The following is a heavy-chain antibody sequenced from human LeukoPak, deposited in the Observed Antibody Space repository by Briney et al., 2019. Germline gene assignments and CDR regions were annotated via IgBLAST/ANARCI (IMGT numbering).Heavy chain of an antibody. CDR1: GFTVSDNY. CDR3: VRDRWPGLGDF. CDR2: VYSGGLT. D-gene: IGHD6-19*01. V-gene: IGHV3-66*01. J-gene: IGHJ6*02. Sequence: PGGSLRLSCAASGFTVSDNYMSWVRQAPGKGLEWVSTVYSGGLTYYADPVKGRFTISSDNSKNTLYLQMSSLRAEDTAVYYCVRDRWPGLGDFWGQGTTVTVSS.